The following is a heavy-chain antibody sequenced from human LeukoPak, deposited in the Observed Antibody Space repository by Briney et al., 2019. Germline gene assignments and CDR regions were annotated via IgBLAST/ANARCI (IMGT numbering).Heavy chain of an antibody. CDR2: ISYDGSNK. V-gene: IGHV3-30-3*01. Sequence: GGSLRLSCAASGFTFDDYAMHWVRQAPGKGLEWVAVISYDGSNKYYADSVKGRFTISRDNSKNTLYLQMNSLRAEDTAVYYCARALLTSNAFDIWGQGTMVTVSS. J-gene: IGHJ3*02. CDR3: ARALLTSNAFDI. CDR1: GFTFDDYA. D-gene: IGHD3-9*01.